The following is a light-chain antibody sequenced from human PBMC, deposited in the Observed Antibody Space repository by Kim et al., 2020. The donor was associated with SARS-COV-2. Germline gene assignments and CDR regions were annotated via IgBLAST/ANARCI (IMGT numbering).Light chain of an antibody. CDR1: QSLLQSDGETY. V-gene: IGKV2D-29*02. CDR3: MQSTQVPPT. J-gene: IGKJ5*01. CDR2: EVS. Sequence: ASISCKSSQSLLQSDGETYVYWYLQKPGQSPQLLIYEVSSRFSGVADRFLGSGSGAEFTLEISRVEAEDAGVYYCMQSTQVPPTFGQGTRLEIK.